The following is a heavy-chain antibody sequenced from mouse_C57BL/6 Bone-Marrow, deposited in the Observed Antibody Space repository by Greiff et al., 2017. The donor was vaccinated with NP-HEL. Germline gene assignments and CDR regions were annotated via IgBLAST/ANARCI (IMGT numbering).Heavy chain of an antibody. CDR2: IYPRSGNT. Sequence: QVQLQQSGAELARPGASVKLSCKASGYTFTSYGISWVKQRTGQGLEWIGEIYPRSGNTYYNEKFKGKATLTADKSSSTAYMELRSLTSEDSAVYFCARGEYYGSSYAWFAYWGQGTLVTVSA. CDR3: ARGEYYGSSYAWFAY. D-gene: IGHD1-1*01. CDR1: GYTFTSYG. V-gene: IGHV1-81*01. J-gene: IGHJ3*01.